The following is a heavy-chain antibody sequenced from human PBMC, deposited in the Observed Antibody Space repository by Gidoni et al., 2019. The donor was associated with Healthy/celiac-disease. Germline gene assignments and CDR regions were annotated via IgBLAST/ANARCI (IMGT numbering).Heavy chain of an antibody. CDR3: ARDRALVVPAAIPFDY. Sequence: QVQLVESGGGVVQPGRSLRLSCAASGFPFSSYGLHWVRQAPGKGLEWVAVIWYDGSNKYYADSVKGRFTISRDNSKNTLYLQMNSLRAEDTAVYYCARDRALVVPAAIPFDYWGQGTLVTVSS. CDR1: GFPFSSYG. J-gene: IGHJ4*02. CDR2: IWYDGSNK. D-gene: IGHD2-2*01. V-gene: IGHV3-33*01.